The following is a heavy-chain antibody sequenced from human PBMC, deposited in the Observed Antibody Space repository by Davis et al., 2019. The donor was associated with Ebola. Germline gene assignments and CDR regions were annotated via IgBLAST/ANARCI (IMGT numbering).Heavy chain of an antibody. J-gene: IGHJ4*02. V-gene: IGHV3-15*01. D-gene: IGHD3-3*02. Sequence: GESLKISCAASGFTFSNAWMSWVRQAPGKGLEWVGRIKSNVDGGTTDYAAPVKGRFTISRDDSKNTLYLQMNSLKTEDTAVYYCTAEAGISFWGQGTLVTVPS. CDR3: TAEAGISF. CDR1: GFTFSNAW. CDR2: IKSNVDGGTT.